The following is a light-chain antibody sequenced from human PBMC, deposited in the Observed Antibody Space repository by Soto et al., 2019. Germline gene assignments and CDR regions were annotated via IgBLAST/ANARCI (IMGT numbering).Light chain of an antibody. J-gene: IGLJ1*01. Sequence: QSVLTQPASVSGSPGQSITISCTGTSSDFGSYNLVSWYQQHPGKAPKLMIYEDSKRPSGVSNRFSGSKSGNTASLTISGLQAEDDADYYCCSYAGSSTYVFGTGTKVNVL. CDR1: SSDFGSYNL. CDR2: EDS. V-gene: IGLV2-23*01. CDR3: CSYAGSSTYV.